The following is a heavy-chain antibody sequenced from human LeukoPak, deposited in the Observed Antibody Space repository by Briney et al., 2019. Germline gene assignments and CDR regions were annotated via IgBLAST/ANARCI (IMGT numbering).Heavy chain of an antibody. V-gene: IGHV3-72*01. CDR3: ARGLGGTGARYFDY. CDR2: IRNKANSHTT. CDR1: GFTVSSNY. Sequence: GGSLRLSCAASGFTVSSNYMDWVRQAPGKGLEWVGRIRNKANSHTTEYAASVKGRFTISRDDSKNSLYLQMNSLKTDDTAVYYCARGLGGTGARYFDYWGQGTLVTVSS. J-gene: IGHJ4*02. D-gene: IGHD3/OR15-3a*01.